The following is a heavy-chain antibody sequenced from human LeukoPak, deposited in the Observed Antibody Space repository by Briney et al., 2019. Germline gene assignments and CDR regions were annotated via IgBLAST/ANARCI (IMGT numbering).Heavy chain of an antibody. CDR2: IHYRGTT. J-gene: IGHJ4*02. Sequence: SETVSLTCSVSGGSISSYYWTWIRQSPGKGLEWIGYIHYRGTTDYNPSLKSRVTMPVDTSKNQFSLKLNSVTVADTAVYFCASGHFSGTYSSPFGYWGQGTLVTVSS. V-gene: IGHV4-59*08. CDR3: ASGHFSGTYSSPFGY. D-gene: IGHD1-26*01. CDR1: GGSISSYY.